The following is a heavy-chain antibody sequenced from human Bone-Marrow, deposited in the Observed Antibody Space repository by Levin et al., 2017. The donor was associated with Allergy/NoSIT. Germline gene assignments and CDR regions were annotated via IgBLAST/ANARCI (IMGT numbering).Heavy chain of an antibody. J-gene: IGHJ4*02. Sequence: SQTLSLTCTVSGYSISSGYYWGWIRQPPGKGLEWIGSIYHSGSTYYNPSLKSRVTISVDTSKNQFSLKLSSVTAADTAVYYCARDRQWLAGGFDYWGQGTLVTVSS. D-gene: IGHD6-19*01. CDR1: GYSISSGYY. V-gene: IGHV4-38-2*02. CDR3: ARDRQWLAGGFDY. CDR2: IYHSGST.